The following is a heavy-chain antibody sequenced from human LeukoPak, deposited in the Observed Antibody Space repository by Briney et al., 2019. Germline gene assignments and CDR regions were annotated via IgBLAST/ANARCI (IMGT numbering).Heavy chain of an antibody. V-gene: IGHV3-23*01. CDR1: GFTFSSYA. CDR3: AKDQNYDSSGYYYDY. Sequence: GGSLRLSCAASGFTFSSYAMSWVRQAPGKGLEWVSAISGSGGSTYYADSVKGRFTISRDNSKNTLYLQMNSLRAEDTAVYYCAKDQNYDSSGYYYDYWGQGTLVTVSS. CDR2: ISGSGGST. J-gene: IGHJ4*02. D-gene: IGHD3-22*01.